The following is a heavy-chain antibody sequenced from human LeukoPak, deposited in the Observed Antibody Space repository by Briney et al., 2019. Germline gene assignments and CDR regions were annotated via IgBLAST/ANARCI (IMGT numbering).Heavy chain of an antibody. Sequence: GGSLRLSCAASGFTFDDYTMHGVRQAPGKGLEWVSLISWDGGSTYYADSVKGRFTISRDNSKNSLYLQMNSLRTEDTALYYCAKGSGDGYSPEFDPWGQGTLVTVSS. CDR3: AKGSGDGYSPEFDP. J-gene: IGHJ5*02. V-gene: IGHV3-43*01. CDR2: ISWDGGST. D-gene: IGHD4-4*01. CDR1: GFTFDDYT.